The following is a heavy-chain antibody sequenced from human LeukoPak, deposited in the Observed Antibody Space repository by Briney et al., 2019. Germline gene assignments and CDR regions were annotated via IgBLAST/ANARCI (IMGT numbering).Heavy chain of an antibody. CDR2: MNLNSGNT. J-gene: IGHJ4*02. D-gene: IGHD1-26*01. V-gene: IGHV1-8*03. CDR3: ARGVGAATNYFDY. Sequence: EASVKVSCKASGYTFISQDIYWVRQATGQGLEWMGWMNLNSGNTGYAQKFQGRVTCSRNTTISTAYMQLSRLRSEDTAVYYCARGVGAATNYFDYWGQGTLVTVSS. CDR1: GYTFISQD.